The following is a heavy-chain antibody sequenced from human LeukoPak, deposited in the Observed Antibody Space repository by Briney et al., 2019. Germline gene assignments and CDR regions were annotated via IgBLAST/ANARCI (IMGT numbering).Heavy chain of an antibody. D-gene: IGHD4-23*01. CDR2: MNPRGGST. J-gene: IGHJ4*02. CDR1: GYSFTTYY. CDR3: ARVDDYGGNSVGY. Sequence: ASVKVSCKASGYSFTTYYMHWMRQAPGQGLEWMGTMNPRGGSTKYAQKFQGRVTMIRDPSTSTVYMELSSLRFEDTAVYYCARVDDYGGNSVGYWGQGTLVTVSP. V-gene: IGHV1-46*01.